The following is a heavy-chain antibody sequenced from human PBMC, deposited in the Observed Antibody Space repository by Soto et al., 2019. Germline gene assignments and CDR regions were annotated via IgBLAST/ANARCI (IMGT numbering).Heavy chain of an antibody. D-gene: IGHD6-19*01. CDR3: VRDNMGSSSGFDY. Sequence: PSETLSLTCTVSGGSISSYYWSWIRQPPGKGLEWIGYIYYSGSTHYNPSLTSRVTISVDTSKNQFSLRLGSVTAADTAVYYCVRDNMGSSSGFDYWGQGTLVTVSS. CDR2: IYYSGST. J-gene: IGHJ4*02. CDR1: GGSISSYY. V-gene: IGHV4-59*01.